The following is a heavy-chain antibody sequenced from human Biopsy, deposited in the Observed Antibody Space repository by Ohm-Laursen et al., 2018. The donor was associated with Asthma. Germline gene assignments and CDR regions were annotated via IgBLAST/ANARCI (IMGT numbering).Heavy chain of an antibody. CDR2: ISPIFGSS. V-gene: IGHV1-69*06. J-gene: IGHJ4*02. CDR3: ASDFPKDYVRYNFQF. D-gene: IGHD4-17*01. CDR1: GGMFGNYA. Sequence: ASVKVSCKASGGMFGNYAISWVRQAPGLGLEWMGGISPIFGSSNYARRFQGRVTMTEDTSTDTAYMELSSLSSDDTAVYYCASDFPKDYVRYNFQFWGQGTLVTVSS.